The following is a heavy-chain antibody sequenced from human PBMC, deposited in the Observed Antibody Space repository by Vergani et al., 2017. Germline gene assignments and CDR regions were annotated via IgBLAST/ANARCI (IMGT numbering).Heavy chain of an antibody. Sequence: EVQLVESGGGFLQPGGSLRLSCAASGFTFSSYSMNWVRQAPGKGLEWVSYISRSSSTIYYADSVKGRFTISRDNAKNSLYLQMNSLRAEDTAVYYCARDIVDSMVRGSFLAESDAFDIWGQGTMVTVSS. CDR2: ISRSSSTI. CDR1: GFTFSSYS. CDR3: ARDIVDSMVRGSFLAESDAFDI. D-gene: IGHD3-10*01. V-gene: IGHV3-48*01. J-gene: IGHJ3*02.